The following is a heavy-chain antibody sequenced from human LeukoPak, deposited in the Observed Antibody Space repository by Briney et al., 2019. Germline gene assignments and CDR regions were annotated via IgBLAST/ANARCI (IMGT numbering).Heavy chain of an antibody. CDR3: ARGRRAEFDY. J-gene: IGHJ4*02. V-gene: IGHV4-39*01. Sequence: SETLSLTCTVSGGSISSSSYYWGWIRQPPGKGLGWIGSIYYSGSTYYNPSLKSRVTISVDTSKNQFSLKLSSVTAADTAVYYCARGRRAEFDYWGQGTLVTVSS. CDR1: GGSISSSSYY. CDR2: IYYSGST.